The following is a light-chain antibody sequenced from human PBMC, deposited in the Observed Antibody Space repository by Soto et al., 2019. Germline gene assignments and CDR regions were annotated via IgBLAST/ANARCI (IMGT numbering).Light chain of an antibody. J-gene: IGKJ3*01. Sequence: EIVLTQSPGNLSLSPGERATLSCRASQRVSRSYLAWYQQKPGQAPRLLIYGASSRATGIPDRFSGSGSGTDFTLTIRRLEPEDFAVYYCDQDGSSPRFTFGPGTKVDIK. CDR2: GAS. CDR3: DQDGSSPRFT. V-gene: IGKV3-20*01. CDR1: QRVSRSY.